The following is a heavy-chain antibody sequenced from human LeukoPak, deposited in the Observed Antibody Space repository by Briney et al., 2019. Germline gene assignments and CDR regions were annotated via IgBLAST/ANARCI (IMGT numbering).Heavy chain of an antibody. J-gene: IGHJ6*02. Sequence: GGSLRLSCAASGFTFSSYEMNWVRQAPGKGLEWVSYISIRGSTIYYADSVKGRFTISRDNARNSLYLQMNSLRAKDTAVYYCARDGGYSGYDDYYYYSAMDVWGQGTTVTVSS. CDR3: ARDGGYSGYDDYYYYSAMDV. V-gene: IGHV3-48*03. D-gene: IGHD5-12*01. CDR2: ISIRGSTI. CDR1: GFTFSSYE.